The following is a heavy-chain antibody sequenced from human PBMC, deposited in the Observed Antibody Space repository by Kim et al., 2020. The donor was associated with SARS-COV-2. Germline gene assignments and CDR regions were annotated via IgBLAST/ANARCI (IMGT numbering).Heavy chain of an antibody. CDR1: GGSFSGYY. CDR3: ARGRTRGYSYGRAFDY. V-gene: IGHV4-34*01. CDR2: INHSGST. J-gene: IGHJ4*02. Sequence: SETLSLTCAVYGGSFSGYYWSWIRQPPGKGLEWIGEINHSGSTNYNPSLKSRVTISVDTSKNQFSLKLSSVTAADTAVYYCARGRTRGYSYGRAFDYWGQGTLVTVSS. D-gene: IGHD5-18*01.